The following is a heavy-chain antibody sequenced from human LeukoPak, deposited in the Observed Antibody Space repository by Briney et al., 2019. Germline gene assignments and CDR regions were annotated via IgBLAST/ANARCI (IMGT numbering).Heavy chain of an antibody. CDR3: ARDHCSSTSCYTWNWFDP. D-gene: IGHD2-2*02. V-gene: IGHV1-69*01. CDR1: GGTFSSYA. CDR2: IIPIFGTA. Sequence: SVKVSCKASGGTFSSYAISWVRQAPGQGLESMGGIIPIFGTANYAQKFQGRVTITADESTSTAYMELSSLRSEDTAVYYCARDHCSSTSCYTWNWFDPWGQGTLVTVSS. J-gene: IGHJ5*02.